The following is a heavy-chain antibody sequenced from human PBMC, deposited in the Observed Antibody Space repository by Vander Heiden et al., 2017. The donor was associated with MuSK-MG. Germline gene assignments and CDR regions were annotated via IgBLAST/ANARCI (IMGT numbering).Heavy chain of an antibody. D-gene: IGHD2-21*02. CDR2: ISSSSSYI. J-gene: IGHJ1*01. Sequence: EVQLVESGGGLVKPGGSLRLSCASSGFPFVSSSMTWVGQAPGKGLEWVSSISSSSSYIYYADSVKGRFTISRDNAKNSLYLQMNSLRAEDTAVYYCARGDGGNSEYFQHWGQGTLSPSPQ. CDR1: GFPFVSSS. CDR3: ARGDGGNSEYFQH. V-gene: IGHV3-21*01.